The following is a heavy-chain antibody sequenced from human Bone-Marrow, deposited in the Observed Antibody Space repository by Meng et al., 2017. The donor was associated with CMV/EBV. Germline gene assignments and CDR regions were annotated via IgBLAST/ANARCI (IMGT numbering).Heavy chain of an antibody. CDR2: IKQDGSEK. Sequence: GGSLRLSCAASGFTFSSYWMSWVRQAPGKGLEWVANIKQDGSEKYYVDSVKGRFTISRDNAKNSLYLQMNSLRAEDTAVYYCARDRVVPAAISWGYYYYGMDVWGQGTTVTVSS. J-gene: IGHJ6*02. D-gene: IGHD2-2*01. CDR3: ARDRVVPAAISWGYYYYGMDV. V-gene: IGHV3-7*03. CDR1: GFTFSSYW.